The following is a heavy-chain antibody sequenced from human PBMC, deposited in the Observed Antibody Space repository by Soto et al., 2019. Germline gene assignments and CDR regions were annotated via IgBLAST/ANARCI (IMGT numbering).Heavy chain of an antibody. CDR1: GYSFTSYW. J-gene: IGHJ6*01. V-gene: IGHV5-10-1*01. CDR3: ARLWAAAGTNVYYYYGMDV. D-gene: IGHD6-13*01. Sequence: PGESLKISCKGSGYSFTSYWISWVRQMPGKGLEWMGRIDPSDSYTNYSPSFQGHVTISADKSISTAYLQWSSLKASDTAMYYCARLWAAAGTNVYYYYGMDVWGQGTTVPLS. CDR2: IDPSDSYT.